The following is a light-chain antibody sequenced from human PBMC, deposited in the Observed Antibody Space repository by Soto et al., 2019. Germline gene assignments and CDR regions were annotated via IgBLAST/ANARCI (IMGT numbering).Light chain of an antibody. Sequence: EIVMTQSPAPLSVSPGERATLSCRASQSVSSYLAWYQQKPGQAPRLLIYGASNRATGIPDRFSGSGSGTDFTLTISSLEPEDFATYYCQQSYSTPWTLGQGTKVDIK. CDR3: QQSYSTPWT. J-gene: IGKJ1*01. CDR1: QSVSSY. V-gene: IGKV3-11*01. CDR2: GAS.